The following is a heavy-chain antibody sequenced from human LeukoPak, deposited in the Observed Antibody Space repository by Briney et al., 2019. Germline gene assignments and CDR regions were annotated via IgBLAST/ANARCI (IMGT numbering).Heavy chain of an antibody. V-gene: IGHV6-1*01. CDR3: ARDAPSPTGYYYYGMDV. J-gene: IGHJ6*02. CDR1: GDSVSSNSAA. Sequence: SQTLSLTCAISGDSVSSNSAAWNWIRQSPSRGLEWLGRTYYRSKWYNDYAVPVKSRITINPDTSKNQFSLQLNSVTPEDTAVYYCARDAPSPTGYYYYGMDVWGQGTTVTVSS. CDR2: TYYRSKWYN. D-gene: IGHD3-9*01.